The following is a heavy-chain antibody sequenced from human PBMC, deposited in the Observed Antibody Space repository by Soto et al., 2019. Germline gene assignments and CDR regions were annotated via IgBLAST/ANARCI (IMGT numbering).Heavy chain of an antibody. J-gene: IGHJ4*02. CDR1: GFTFSSYA. CDR2: ISGTGDST. V-gene: IGHV3-23*01. CDR3: AKRAGDGYLDY. D-gene: IGHD6-19*01. Sequence: EVQLLESGGGLVQPGRSLRLSCAASGFTFSSYAMNWVRQAPGKGPEWVSFISGTGDSTYYADSVKGRSTISRDNSRNTMYRQMNSLRAEDTGIYYCAKRAGDGYLDYWGQGSLVTVSS.